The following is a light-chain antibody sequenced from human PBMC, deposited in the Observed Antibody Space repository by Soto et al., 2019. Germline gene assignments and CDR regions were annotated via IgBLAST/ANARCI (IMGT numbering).Light chain of an antibody. V-gene: IGKV1-5*03. CDR2: RAS. CDR3: QQYYGYSWA. Sequence: DIQVTQSPSILSASVGDRVTITCRASQNIDYWLAWFQQKPGKAPKVLIYRASNLESGVPSRFRGSASGTEFTLTISDLQSDDFATYYCQQYYGYSWAFGQGTKVDIK. CDR1: QNIDYW. J-gene: IGKJ1*01.